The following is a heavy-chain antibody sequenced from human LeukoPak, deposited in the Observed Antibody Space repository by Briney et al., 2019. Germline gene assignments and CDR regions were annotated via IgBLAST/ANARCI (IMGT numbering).Heavy chain of an antibody. CDR3: ARALLHYGSGYYYYYGMDV. CDR1: GYTFTAYT. Sequence: ASVKVSCKASGYTFTAYTMNWVRQAPGQGLEWMGWISAYNGNTNYAQKLQGRVTMTTDTSTSTAYMELRSLRSDDTAVYYCARALLHYGSGYYYYYGMDVWGQGTTVTVSS. V-gene: IGHV1-18*01. CDR2: ISAYNGNT. D-gene: IGHD3-10*01. J-gene: IGHJ6*02.